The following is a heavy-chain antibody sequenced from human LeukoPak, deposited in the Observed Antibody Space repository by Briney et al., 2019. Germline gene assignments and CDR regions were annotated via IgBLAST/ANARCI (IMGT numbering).Heavy chain of an antibody. V-gene: IGHV4-38-2*01. D-gene: IGHD2-2*02. CDR2: IYHSGTT. Sequence: SETLSLTCAVSGYSISSGYYWGWIRQPPGKGLEWIGSIYHSGTTYYNPSLKSRVTISVDTSKNQFSLKLSSVTAADTAVYYCARGGNVVVPAAIPFDYWGQGTLVTVSS. CDR1: GYSISSGYY. J-gene: IGHJ4*02. CDR3: ARGGNVVVPAAIPFDY.